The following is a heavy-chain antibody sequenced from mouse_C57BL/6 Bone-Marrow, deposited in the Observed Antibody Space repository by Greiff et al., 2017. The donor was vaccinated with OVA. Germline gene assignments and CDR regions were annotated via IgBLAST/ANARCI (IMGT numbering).Heavy chain of an antibody. CDR2: INPNNGGT. CDR1: GYTFTDYN. V-gene: IGHV1-18*01. CDR3: AISGYSNYTWFAY. Sequence: SGPELVKPGASVKIPCKASGYTFTDYNMDWVKQSHGKSLEWIGDINPNNGGTNYNHKFKGKATLTVDKSSSTAYMELRSLTSEDTAVYYCAISGYSNYTWFAYWGQGTLVTVSA. D-gene: IGHD2-5*01. J-gene: IGHJ3*01.